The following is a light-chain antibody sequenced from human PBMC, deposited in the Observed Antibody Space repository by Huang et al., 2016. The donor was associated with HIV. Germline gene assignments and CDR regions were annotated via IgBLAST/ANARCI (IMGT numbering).Light chain of an antibody. Sequence: DIQMTQSPSSLSASVGDRVTITCRASQSIRSYLNWYQQKPGKAPKLLVYAASSLQSGVPLRFSGSGSGTDFTLTISSLQPEDFATYFCQQSYSTPPTFGQGTKLEIK. CDR1: QSIRSY. CDR3: QQSYSTPPT. CDR2: AAS. J-gene: IGKJ2*01. V-gene: IGKV1-39*01.